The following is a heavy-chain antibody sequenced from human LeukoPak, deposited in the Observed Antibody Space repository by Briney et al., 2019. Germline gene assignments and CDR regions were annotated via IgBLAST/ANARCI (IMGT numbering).Heavy chain of an antibody. V-gene: IGHV4-59*08. CDR2: IYYSGST. D-gene: IGHD4-17*01. Sequence: SETLSLTCTVSGGPIRSYYWSWIRQPPGKGLEWIGYIYYSGSTKYNPSLKSQITISVDTSKNQFSLKLSSVTAADTAMYYCARQGNGDLYYFDYWGQGTLVTVSS. J-gene: IGHJ4*02. CDR1: GGPIRSYY. CDR3: ARQGNGDLYYFDY.